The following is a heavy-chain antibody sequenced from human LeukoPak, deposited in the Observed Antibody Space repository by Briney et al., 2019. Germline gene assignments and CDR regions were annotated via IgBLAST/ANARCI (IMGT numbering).Heavy chain of an antibody. V-gene: IGHV3-64*01. CDR2: ISSNGGST. CDR1: GFTFSSYA. Sequence: GGSLRLSCAASGFTFSSYAMHWVRQAPGKGLEYVSAISSNGGSTYYANSVKGRFTISRDNSKNTLYLQMGSLRAEDMAVYYCARGGIAVAGTYPVDYWGQGTLVTVSS. CDR3: ARGGIAVAGTYPVDY. D-gene: IGHD6-19*01. J-gene: IGHJ4*02.